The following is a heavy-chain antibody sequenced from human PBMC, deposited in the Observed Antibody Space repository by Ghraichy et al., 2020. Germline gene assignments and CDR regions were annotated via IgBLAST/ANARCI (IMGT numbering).Heavy chain of an antibody. CDR3: ARGLGDDGNKDVYFDY. CDR2: LVSSGRTI. J-gene: IGHJ4*02. Sequence: GGSLRLSCAASGFIFTNFYMSWIRQAPGKGLEWVSYLVSSGRTIYYADSVKGRFTTSRDNAKKSLYLQMNSLRAEDTALYYCARGLGDDGNKDVYFDYCGQGTLVTVSS. V-gene: IGHV3-11*01. CDR1: GFIFTNFY. D-gene: IGHD3-16*01.